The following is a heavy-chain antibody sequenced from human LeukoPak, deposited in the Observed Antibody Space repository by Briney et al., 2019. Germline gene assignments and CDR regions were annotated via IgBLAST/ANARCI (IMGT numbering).Heavy chain of an antibody. Sequence: ASVKVSCKASGYTFADYYIHWVRPAPGQGLEWMGWIYPKSGGTNSAQKFQGRVTMTRDTSISTAYMELSRLKFDDTAVYYCARVSTSGYRDWLDPWGQGTLVTVSS. V-gene: IGHV1-2*02. CDR2: IYPKSGGT. J-gene: IGHJ5*02. CDR3: ARVSTSGYRDWLDP. D-gene: IGHD3-9*01. CDR1: GYTFADYY.